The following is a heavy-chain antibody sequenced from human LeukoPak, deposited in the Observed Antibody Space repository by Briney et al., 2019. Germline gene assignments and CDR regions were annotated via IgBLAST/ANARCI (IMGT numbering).Heavy chain of an antibody. D-gene: IGHD5-12*01. Sequence: GGSLRLSCAASGFTFSAYWMRWVRQAPGKGLEWVASIKEDGSEKYYVDSVKGRFTISRGNAKNSLYLQMNSLRVEDTAVYYCARLTLSANDWCYDYWGQGTLVTVSS. V-gene: IGHV3-7*01. CDR1: GFTFSAYW. J-gene: IGHJ4*02. CDR2: IKEDGSEK. CDR3: ARLTLSANDWCYDY.